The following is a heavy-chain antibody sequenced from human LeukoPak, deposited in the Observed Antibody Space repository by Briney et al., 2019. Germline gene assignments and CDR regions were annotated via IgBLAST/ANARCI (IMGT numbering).Heavy chain of an antibody. CDR2: IYSGGST. V-gene: IGHV3-53*01. CDR3: ARSPGAYCGGDCYPYYFDY. Sequence: GGSLRLSCAASGFTVSGNYMSWVRQAPGKGLEWVSVIYSGGSTYYADSVKGRFTISRDNSKNTLYLQMNSLRAEDTAVYYCARSPGAYCGGDCYPYYFDYWGQGTLVTVSS. J-gene: IGHJ4*02. CDR1: GFTVSGNY. D-gene: IGHD2-21*02.